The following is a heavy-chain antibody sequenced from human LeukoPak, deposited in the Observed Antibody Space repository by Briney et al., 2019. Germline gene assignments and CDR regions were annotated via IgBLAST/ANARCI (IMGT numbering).Heavy chain of an antibody. Sequence: GGSLRLSCAASGLTFTTSSFHWVRQAPGKGREWVAFIRHDGSDKYYADSVKGRFISSRDNSKNNVYLQMNSLRIEDSALYYCANDFNWATDYWGQGTLVTVSS. V-gene: IGHV3-30*02. CDR2: IRHDGSDK. CDR1: GLTFTTSS. CDR3: ANDFNWATDY. J-gene: IGHJ4*02. D-gene: IGHD1-1*01.